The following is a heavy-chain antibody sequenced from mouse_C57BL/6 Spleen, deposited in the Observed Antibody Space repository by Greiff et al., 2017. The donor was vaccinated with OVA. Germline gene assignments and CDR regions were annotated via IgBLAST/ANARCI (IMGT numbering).Heavy chain of an antibody. D-gene: IGHD1-1*01. CDR2: ISSGGSYT. CDR3: ARREFITTVGDYFDY. J-gene: IGHJ2*01. Sequence: EVQVVESGRDLVKPGGSLKLSCAASGFPFSSYGMSWVRQTPDKRLEWVATISSGGSYTYYPDSVKGRFTISRDNAKNTLYLQMSSLKSEDTAMYYCARREFITTVGDYFDYWGQGTTLTVSS. V-gene: IGHV5-6*01. CDR1: GFPFSSYG.